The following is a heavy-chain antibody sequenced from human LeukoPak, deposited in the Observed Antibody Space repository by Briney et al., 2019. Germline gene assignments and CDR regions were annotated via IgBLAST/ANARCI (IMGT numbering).Heavy chain of an antibody. D-gene: IGHD1-7*01. CDR1: GGSISSGDYC. CDR2: IYYSGST. CDR3: ASRITGTNVYYFDY. J-gene: IGHJ4*02. V-gene: IGHV4-30-4*01. Sequence: SETLSLTCTVSGGSISSGDYCWSWIRQPPGKGLEWIGYIYYSGSTYYNPSLKSRVTISVDTSKNQFSLKLSSVTAADTAVYYCASRITGTNVYYFDYWGQGTLVTVSS.